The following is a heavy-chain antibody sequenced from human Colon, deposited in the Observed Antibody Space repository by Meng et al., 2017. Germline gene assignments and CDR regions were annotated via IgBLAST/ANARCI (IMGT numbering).Heavy chain of an antibody. CDR3: ARHQNGGTYPLDY. Sequence: QVQLQESGAGLVKPSETLSITCAVSGGSISTYYWSWIRQPPGKGLEWIGNNYYSGSTNYNPSLASRVTISVDSSKNQFSLKLSSVTAADTAVYYCARHQNGGTYPLDYWGQGTLVTVSS. CDR1: GGSISTYY. CDR2: NYYSGST. J-gene: IGHJ4*02. V-gene: IGHV4-59*08. D-gene: IGHD3-16*02.